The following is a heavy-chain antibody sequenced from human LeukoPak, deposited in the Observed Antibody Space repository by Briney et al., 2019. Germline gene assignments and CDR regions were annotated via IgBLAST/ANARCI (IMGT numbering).Heavy chain of an antibody. CDR3: ARSYDFWSGPDPYFDY. D-gene: IGHD3-3*01. J-gene: IGHJ4*02. Sequence: ASVKVSCKASGYTFTGYYMHWVRQAPGQGLEWMGWINPNSGGTNCAQKFQGRVTMTRDTSISTAYMELSRLRSDDTAVYYCARSYDFWSGPDPYFDYWGQGTLVTVSS. V-gene: IGHV1-2*02. CDR1: GYTFTGYY. CDR2: INPNSGGT.